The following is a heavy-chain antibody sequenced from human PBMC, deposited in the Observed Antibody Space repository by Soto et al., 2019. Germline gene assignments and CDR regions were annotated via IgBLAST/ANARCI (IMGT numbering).Heavy chain of an antibody. V-gene: IGHV5-51*01. D-gene: IGHD3-3*02. Sequence: EVQLVQSGAEVKKPGESLKISCTGSGYSFSTYWIGWVRQMPGKGLEWMGIIFPGGSDTRYSPSFQGHVTMSADRSINPAYLQWSSLKASDTAMYYCARKGEMATIRTPDPFDIWGQGTMVIVSS. CDR1: GYSFSTYW. J-gene: IGHJ3*02. CDR3: ARKGEMATIRTPDPFDI. CDR2: IFPGGSDT.